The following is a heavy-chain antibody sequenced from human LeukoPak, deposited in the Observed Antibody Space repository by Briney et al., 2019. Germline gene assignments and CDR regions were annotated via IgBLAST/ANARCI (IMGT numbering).Heavy chain of an antibody. CDR2: ISGYNGDT. CDR1: GYTFTRSG. J-gene: IGHJ6*02. V-gene: IGHV1-18*01. CDR3: ARDQITMIVVDWGYYYGMDV. D-gene: IGHD3-22*01. Sequence: WASVKVSCKTSGYTFTRSGITWVRQAPGQGLEWMGWISGYNGDTAYAQMFQGRVTMTTDTSTSTASMELRGLRSDDTAVYYCARDQITMIVVDWGYYYGMDVWGQGTTVTVSS.